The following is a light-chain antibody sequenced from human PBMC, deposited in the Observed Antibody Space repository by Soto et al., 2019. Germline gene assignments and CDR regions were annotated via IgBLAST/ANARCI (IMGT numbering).Light chain of an antibody. CDR2: DDY. J-gene: IGLJ3*02. V-gene: IGLV1-36*01. CDR1: SSNIGNNA. Sequence: QSVLTQPPSVSAAPRQRVTISCSGSSSNIGNNAVNWYQQLPGKAPKLLIHDDYREPSGVSDRFSGSKSGTSASLAISGLQSEDEADYYCAAWDDSLNGPVFGGGTKLTVL. CDR3: AAWDDSLNGPV.